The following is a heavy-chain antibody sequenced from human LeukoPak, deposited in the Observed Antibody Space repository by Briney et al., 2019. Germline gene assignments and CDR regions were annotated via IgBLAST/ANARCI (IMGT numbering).Heavy chain of an antibody. Sequence: GGSLRLSCAASGFTVSSNYMTWVRQAPGKGLEWVSTIKGTGLTTYYADSVEGRFTISRDNAKNSLFLQMSSLRADDTAIYYCARAGELRYMDVWGKGTAVTVSS. CDR2: IKGTGLTT. CDR3: ARAGELRYMDV. D-gene: IGHD3-16*01. J-gene: IGHJ6*03. V-gene: IGHV3-11*04. CDR1: GFTVSSNY.